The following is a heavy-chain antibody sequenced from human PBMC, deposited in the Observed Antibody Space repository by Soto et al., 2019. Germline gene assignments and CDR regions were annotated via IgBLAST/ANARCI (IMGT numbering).Heavy chain of an antibody. CDR2: IIPIFGTA. Sequence: QVQLVQSGAEVRKPGSSVKVSCKASGGTFSRHAISWVRQAPGQGLEWVGGIIPIFGTANHAQKFQVRVTIIADESTSTVYMELSSLRSEDTAMYYCARGWGYDSNDYYYAYWGQGTLVIVSS. J-gene: IGHJ4*02. CDR1: GGTFSRHA. V-gene: IGHV1-69*01. CDR3: ARGWGYDSNDYYYAY. D-gene: IGHD3-22*01.